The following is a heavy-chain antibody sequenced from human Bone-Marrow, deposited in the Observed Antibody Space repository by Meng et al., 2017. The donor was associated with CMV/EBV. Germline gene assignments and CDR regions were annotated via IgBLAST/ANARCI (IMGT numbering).Heavy chain of an antibody. V-gene: IGHV3-53*05. CDR1: GFTVSSNY. CDR2: IYSGGST. D-gene: IGHD3-22*01. Sequence: GESLKTSRAASGFTVSSNYMSWVRQAPGKGLEWVSVIYSGGSTYYADSVKGRFTISRDNSKNTRYLKLNSMRAEDTAVYYCSKAPILDRNFDYWGQGTLVTVSS. J-gene: IGHJ4*02. CDR3: SKAPILDRNFDY.